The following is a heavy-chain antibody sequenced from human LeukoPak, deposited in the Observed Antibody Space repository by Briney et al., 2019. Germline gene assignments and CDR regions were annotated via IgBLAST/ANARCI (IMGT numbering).Heavy chain of an antibody. CDR2: TYYRSKWYN. V-gene: IGHV6-1*01. CDR1: GDSVSGNSAA. Sequence: SQTLSLTCAISGDSVSGNSAAWNWIRPSPSRGLEWLGRTYYRSKWYNDYAVSVKSRITINPDTSKNQFSLQLNSVTPEDTAVYYCAREQYWYFDLWGRGTLVTVSS. CDR3: AREQYWYFDL. J-gene: IGHJ2*01.